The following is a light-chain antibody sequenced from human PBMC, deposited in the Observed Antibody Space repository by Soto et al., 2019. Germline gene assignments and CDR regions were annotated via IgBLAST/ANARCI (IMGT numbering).Light chain of an antibody. CDR1: QSVSNY. CDR2: DAS. CDR3: QEFASN. J-gene: IGKJ4*01. Sequence: EIVLTQSPGTLSLSPGERATLSCRASQSVSNYLAWYQQKPGQAPRLLIYDASNRATGIPARFSGSGSGTDFTLTISSLEPEDFAVYYCQEFASNFGGGTKVDIK. V-gene: IGKV3-11*01.